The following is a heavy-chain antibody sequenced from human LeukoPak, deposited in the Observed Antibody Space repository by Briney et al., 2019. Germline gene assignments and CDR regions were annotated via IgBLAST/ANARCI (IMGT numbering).Heavy chain of an antibody. D-gene: IGHD3-9*01. J-gene: IGHJ3*02. CDR3: ARLRELRYFDWLLSHDAFDI. CDR2: IYHSGST. V-gene: IGHV4-38-2*02. CDR1: GYSISSGYY. Sequence: KTSETLSLTCTVSGYSISSGYYWGWIRQPPRKGLEWIGSIYHSGSTYYNPSLKSRVTISVDTSKNQFSLKLSSVTTADTAVYYCARLRELRYFDWLLSHDAFDIWGQGTMVTVSS.